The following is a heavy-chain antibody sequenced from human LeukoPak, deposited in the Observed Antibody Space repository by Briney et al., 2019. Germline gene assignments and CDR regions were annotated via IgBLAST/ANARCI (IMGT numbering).Heavy chain of an antibody. CDR1: GGSFSGFR. D-gene: IGHD6-13*01. V-gene: IGHV4-34*01. CDR2: INHSGGT. J-gene: IGHJ3*02. Sequence: PSETLSLTCAVSGGSFSGFRWHWIRQPPGKGPEWIGEINHSGGTTYNPSLKSRVTISVDTSKIQFSLNLTSVTAADTAVYYCAIYEGYSSLGPYAFDIWGQGTMVTVSS. CDR3: AIYEGYSSLGPYAFDI.